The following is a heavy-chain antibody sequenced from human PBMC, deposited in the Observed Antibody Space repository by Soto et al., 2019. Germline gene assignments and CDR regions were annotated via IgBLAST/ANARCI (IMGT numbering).Heavy chain of an antibody. D-gene: IGHD3-9*01. V-gene: IGHV3-30*18. Sequence: GVSLRLSCAASGFTFSSYGMHWVRQAPGKGLEWVAVISYDGSNKYYADSVKGRFTIPRDNSKNTLYLQMNSLRAEDTAVYYCAKFDILTGSFDYWGQGTLVTVSS. CDR2: ISYDGSNK. CDR3: AKFDILTGSFDY. J-gene: IGHJ4*02. CDR1: GFTFSSYG.